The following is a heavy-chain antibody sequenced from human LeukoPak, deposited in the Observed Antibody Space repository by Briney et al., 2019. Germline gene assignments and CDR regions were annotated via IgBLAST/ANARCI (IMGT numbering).Heavy chain of an antibody. J-gene: IGHJ5*02. CDR1: GFTFSSYSMN. Sequence: GSLRLSCAASGFTFSSYSMNWVRQPPGKGLEWIGTIYYSGSTYYNPSLKSRVSISEDTSKNQFSLKLSSVTAADTAVYYCARSGYCSGGSCYGAFDPWGQGTLVTVSS. D-gene: IGHD2-15*01. CDR2: IYYSGST. V-gene: IGHV4-39*01. CDR3: ARSGYCSGGSCYGAFDP.